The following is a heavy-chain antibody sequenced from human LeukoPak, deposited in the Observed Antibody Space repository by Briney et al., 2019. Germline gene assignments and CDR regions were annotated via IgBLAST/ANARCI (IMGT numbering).Heavy chain of an antibody. CDR2: ISNSSSYI. CDR1: GFTFSSYS. CDR3: ARDGYYDSSGYYYTDAFDI. Sequence: PGGSLRLSCAASGFTFSSYSMNWVRQAPGKGLEWVSSISNSSSYIYYADSVKGRFTISRDNAKNSLYLQMNSLRAEDTAVYYCARDGYYDSSGYYYTDAFDIWGQGTMVTVSS. J-gene: IGHJ3*02. V-gene: IGHV3-21*01. D-gene: IGHD3-22*01.